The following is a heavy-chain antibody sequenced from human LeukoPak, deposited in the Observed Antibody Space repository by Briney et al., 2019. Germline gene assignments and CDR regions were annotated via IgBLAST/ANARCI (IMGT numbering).Heavy chain of an antibody. CDR2: INEYGSTT. CDR3: ARDVAGSGSR. V-gene: IGHV3-74*01. J-gene: IGHJ4*02. D-gene: IGHD3-10*01. Sequence: GGSLRLSCEASGFTFSIYWMHWVRQVPGKGLVWVSRINEYGSTTNYADSVKDRFIISRDNAKNTLYLQMNSLRAEDSAVYYRARDVAGSGSRWGQGTLVTVSS. CDR1: GFTFSIYW.